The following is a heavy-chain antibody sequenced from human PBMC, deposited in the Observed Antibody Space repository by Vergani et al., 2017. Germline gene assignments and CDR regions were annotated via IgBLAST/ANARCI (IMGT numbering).Heavy chain of an antibody. Sequence: VQLVQSGAAVKKPGASVKVSCKASGYTFTSYYMHWVRQAPGQGLEWMGIINPSGGSTSYAQKFQGRATMTRDTSTSTVYMELTSLRSEDTAVYYCSRGGPIYYYYMDVWGKGTTVTVS. CDR2: INPSGGST. J-gene: IGHJ6*03. CDR3: SRGGPIYYYYMDV. CDR1: GYTFTSYY. V-gene: IGHV1-46*01. D-gene: IGHD3-16*01.